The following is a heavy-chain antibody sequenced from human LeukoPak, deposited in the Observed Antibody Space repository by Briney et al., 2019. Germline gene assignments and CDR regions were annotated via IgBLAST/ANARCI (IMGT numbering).Heavy chain of an antibody. CDR3: ARAASLSKIFDY. Sequence: SSETLSLTCAVYGGSFSGYYWSWIRQPPGKGLEWIGEINHSGSTNYNPSLKSRVTISVDTSKNQFSLKLSSVTAADTAVYYCARAASLSKIFDYWGQGTLVTVSS. CDR1: GGSFSGYY. CDR2: INHSGST. J-gene: IGHJ4*02. V-gene: IGHV4-34*01.